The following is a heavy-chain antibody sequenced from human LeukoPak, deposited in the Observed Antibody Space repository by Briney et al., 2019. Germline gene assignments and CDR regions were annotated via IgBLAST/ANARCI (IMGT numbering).Heavy chain of an antibody. CDR3: AKGSIAAAKGYYYYMDV. D-gene: IGHD6-6*01. CDR2: ISGSGGST. Sequence: GGSLRLSCAASGFTLSSYAMSWVRQAPGKGLEWASGISGSGGSTDYADSVKGQFTVSRDNSKNTLYLQMNSLRAEDTAVYYCAKGSIAAAKGYYYYMDVWGKGTTVTVSS. J-gene: IGHJ6*03. V-gene: IGHV3-23*01. CDR1: GFTLSSYA.